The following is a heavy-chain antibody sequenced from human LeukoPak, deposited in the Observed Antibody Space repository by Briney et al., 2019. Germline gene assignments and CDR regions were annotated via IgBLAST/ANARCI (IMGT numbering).Heavy chain of an antibody. J-gene: IGHJ3*02. V-gene: IGHV4-38-2*01. D-gene: IGHD6-13*01. CDR2: IYHGGST. CDR3: ARNNTRTVSRGSSRRRANAFDI. CDR1: GSSISSTYY. Sequence: PSETLSLTCAVSGSSISSTYYWGWIRQPPGRGLGWIGIIYHGGSTYYNPSLRSRVTISVDTSKKQFSLKLSSVTAADTAVYYCARNNTRTVSRGSSRRRANAFDIWGQGTMVTVSS.